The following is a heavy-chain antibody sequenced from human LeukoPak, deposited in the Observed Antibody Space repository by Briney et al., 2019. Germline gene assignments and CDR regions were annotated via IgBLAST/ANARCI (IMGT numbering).Heavy chain of an antibody. J-gene: IGHJ3*02. CDR1: GYTFTYYY. V-gene: IGHV1-46*01. Sequence: ASVKVSCKASGYTFTYYYMHWVRQAPGQGLEWMGIINPSSGSTSYAQKFQGRVTMTTDTSTSTAYMELRSLRSDDTAVYYCARGYSIGSMAPFDIWGQGTMVTVSS. CDR2: INPSSGST. D-gene: IGHD3-10*01. CDR3: ARGYSIGSMAPFDI.